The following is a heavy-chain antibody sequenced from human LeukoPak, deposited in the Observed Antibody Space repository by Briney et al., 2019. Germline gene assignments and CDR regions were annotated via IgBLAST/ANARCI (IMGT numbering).Heavy chain of an antibody. Sequence: GGSLRLSCAASGFTFSSYAMSWVRQAPGKGLEWVSAISGSGSSTYYADSVKGRFTISRDNSKNTLYLQMNSLRAEDTAVYYCAKPTKYCSSTSCSLDYWGQGTLVTVSS. D-gene: IGHD2-2*01. CDR3: AKPTKYCSSTSCSLDY. V-gene: IGHV3-23*01. CDR1: GFTFSSYA. J-gene: IGHJ4*02. CDR2: ISGSGSST.